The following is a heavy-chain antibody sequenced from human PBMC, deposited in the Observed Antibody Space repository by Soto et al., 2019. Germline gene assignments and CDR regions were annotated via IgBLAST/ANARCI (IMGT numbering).Heavy chain of an antibody. J-gene: IGHJ3*02. V-gene: IGHV3-21*01. CDR2: ISSSSSYI. CDR1: GFTFSSYS. D-gene: IGHD3-16*02. CDR3: ARDSYDDYVWGSYRPGNDAFDI. Sequence: EVQLVESGGGLVKPGGSLRLSCAASGFTFSSYSMNWVRQAPGKGLEWVSSISSSSSYIYYADSVKGRFTISRDNAKNSLYLQMNSLRAEDTAVYYCARDSYDDYVWGSYRPGNDAFDIWGQGTMVTVSS.